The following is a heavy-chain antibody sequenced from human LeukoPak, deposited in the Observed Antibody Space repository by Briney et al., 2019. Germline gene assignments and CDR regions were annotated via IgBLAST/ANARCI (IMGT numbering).Heavy chain of an antibody. J-gene: IGHJ4*02. D-gene: IGHD3-22*01. CDR2: INYSGYT. Sequence: INYSGYTYYNPSLKSRVPISVDTPKNQFSLKLSSATAADTAVYYCARPGYYDNSGFNFDYWGQGTLVTVSS. CDR3: ARPGYYDNSGFNFDY. V-gene: IGHV4-39*01.